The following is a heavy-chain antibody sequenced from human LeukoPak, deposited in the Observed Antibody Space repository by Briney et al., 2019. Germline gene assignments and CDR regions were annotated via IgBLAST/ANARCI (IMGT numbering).Heavy chain of an antibody. Sequence: SETLSLTCTVSGDSISSYYWSWIRQPPGKGLEWIGYIYYSGSTNYNPSLKSRVTISVYTSKNQFSLKLSSVTAADTAVYYCARRKDYYDSSGYLHWFDPWGQGTLVTVSS. CDR3: ARRKDYYDSSGYLHWFDP. CDR1: GDSISSYY. V-gene: IGHV4-59*08. CDR2: IYYSGST. J-gene: IGHJ5*02. D-gene: IGHD3-22*01.